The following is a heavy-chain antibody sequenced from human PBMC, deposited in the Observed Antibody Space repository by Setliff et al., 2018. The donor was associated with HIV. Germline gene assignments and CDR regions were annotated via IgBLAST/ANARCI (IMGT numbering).Heavy chain of an antibody. J-gene: IGHJ4*02. CDR1: GGSISSSSYY. D-gene: IGHD6-19*01. CDR3: ARQKGYIAVAEFDS. CDR2: IYYSGST. V-gene: IGHV4-31*03. Sequence: SETLSLTCTVSGGSISSSSYYWSWIRQLPGKGLEWIGYIYYSGSTYYNPSLKSRVSISLDTSKNHYSLTLTSVTAADTAVYYCARQKGYIAVAEFDSWGQGTLVTVSS.